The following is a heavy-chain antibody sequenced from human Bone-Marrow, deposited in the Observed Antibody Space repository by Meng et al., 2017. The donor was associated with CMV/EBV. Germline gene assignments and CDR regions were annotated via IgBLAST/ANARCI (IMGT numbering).Heavy chain of an antibody. Sequence: ASVKVSCKASGGTFSSYAISWVRQAPGQGLEWMGWMNPNTGNTNYPQRFQGRVTMTSDRSISTAYLELSRLRSEDTAVYYCALQLPNRNRGQGTLVTVSS. V-gene: IGHV1-2*02. CDR3: ALQLPNRN. CDR1: GGTFSSYA. J-gene: IGHJ4*02. CDR2: MNPNTGNT. D-gene: IGHD2-2*01.